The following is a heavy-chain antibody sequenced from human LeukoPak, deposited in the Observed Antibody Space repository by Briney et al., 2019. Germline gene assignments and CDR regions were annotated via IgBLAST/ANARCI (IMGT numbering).Heavy chain of an antibody. Sequence: GGSLRLSCAASGFTFNIYPLHWVRQARGKGLEWVTLISYDGNKIYYADSVKGRFTISRDNSKNTLYLQMNNLRAEDTAVYYCARESGWGLPHAFDLWGQGTMVAVSS. J-gene: IGHJ3*01. CDR3: ARESGWGLPHAFDL. V-gene: IGHV3-30-3*01. CDR2: ISYDGNKI. CDR1: GFTFNIYP. D-gene: IGHD3-3*01.